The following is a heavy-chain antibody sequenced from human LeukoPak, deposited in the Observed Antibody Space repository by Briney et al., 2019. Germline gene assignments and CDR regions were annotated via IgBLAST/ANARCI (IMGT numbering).Heavy chain of an antibody. D-gene: IGHD3-9*01. CDR1: GGSISSSSYY. V-gene: IGHV4-39*01. Sequence: SETLSLTCTVSGGSISSSSYYWGWIRQPPGKGLEWIGSIYYSGSTYYNPSLKSRVTISVDASKNQFSLKLSSVTAADTAVYYCARRHDILTGYYPYYYYYMDVWGKGTTVTVSS. CDR2: IYYSGST. J-gene: IGHJ6*03. CDR3: ARRHDILTGYYPYYYYYMDV.